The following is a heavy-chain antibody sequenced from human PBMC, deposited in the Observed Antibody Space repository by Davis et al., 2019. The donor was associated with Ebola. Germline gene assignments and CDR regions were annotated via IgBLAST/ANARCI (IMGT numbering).Heavy chain of an antibody. CDR1: GYTLTELS. D-gene: IGHD3-3*01. CDR2: FDPEDGET. Sequence: ASVKVSCKVFGYTLTELSMHWVRQAPGKGLEWMGGFDPEDGETIYAQKFQGRVTMTEDTSTDTAYMELSSLRSEDTAVYYCATGGYYDFWSGYSTKPQPFDYWGQGTLVTVSS. V-gene: IGHV1-24*01. CDR3: ATGGYYDFWSGYSTKPQPFDY. J-gene: IGHJ4*02.